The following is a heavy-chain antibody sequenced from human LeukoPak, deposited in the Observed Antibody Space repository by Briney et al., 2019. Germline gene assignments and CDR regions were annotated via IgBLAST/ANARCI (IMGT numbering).Heavy chain of an antibody. D-gene: IGHD1-26*01. J-gene: IGHJ3*02. Sequence: PGGSLRLSCAASGFTFSSYGMHWVRQAPGKGLEWVAVIWYDGSNKYYADSVKGRFTISRDNSKNTLYLQMNSLRAEDTAVYYCARAKYLRWELKENALDIWGQGTMVTVSS. CDR1: GFTFSSYG. CDR2: IWYDGSNK. V-gene: IGHV3-33*01. CDR3: ARAKYLRWELKENALDI.